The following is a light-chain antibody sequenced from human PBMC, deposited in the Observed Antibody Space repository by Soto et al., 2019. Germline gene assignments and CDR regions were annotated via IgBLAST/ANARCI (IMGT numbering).Light chain of an antibody. CDR2: AAS. Sequence: DIQMTQSPSSLSASVGDRVTITCRASQDIRSDLGWFQQKPGKAPKRLMYAASTLESGVPSRFSGSRSGTAVTLTIRSLQPEDFATYYCLQHNSYPFTFGPGTKVDI. J-gene: IGKJ3*01. CDR1: QDIRSD. V-gene: IGKV1-17*01. CDR3: LQHNSYPFT.